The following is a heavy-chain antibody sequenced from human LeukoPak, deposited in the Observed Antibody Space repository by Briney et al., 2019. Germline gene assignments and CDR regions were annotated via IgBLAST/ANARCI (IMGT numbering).Heavy chain of an antibody. Sequence: GGSLRLSCAASGFTFDDYGMSWVRQAPGKGLEWVSGINWNGGSTGYADSVKGRFTISRDNAKNSLYLQMNSLRAEDTALYYCARGHSDSYYYYYMDVWGKGTTVTVSS. CDR2: INWNGGST. V-gene: IGHV3-20*04. CDR3: ARGHSDSYYYYYMDV. CDR1: GFTFDDYG. J-gene: IGHJ6*03. D-gene: IGHD4-11*01.